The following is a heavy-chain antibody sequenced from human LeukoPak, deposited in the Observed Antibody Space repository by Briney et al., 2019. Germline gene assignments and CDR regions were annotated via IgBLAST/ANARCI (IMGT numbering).Heavy chain of an antibody. D-gene: IGHD3-3*01. CDR3: ARSPVTIFGVVRRYGMDV. CDR1: GGSISSGSYY. V-gene: IGHV4-61*02. Sequence: SETLSLTCTVSGGSISSGSYYWSWIRQPAGKGLEWIGRIYTSGSTNYNPSLKSRVTISVDTSKNQFSLKLSSVTAADTAVYYCARSPVTIFGVVRRYGMDVWGQGTTVTVSS. J-gene: IGHJ6*02. CDR2: IYTSGST.